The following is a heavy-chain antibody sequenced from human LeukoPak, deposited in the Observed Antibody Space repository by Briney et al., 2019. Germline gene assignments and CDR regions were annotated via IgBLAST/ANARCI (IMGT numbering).Heavy chain of an antibody. J-gene: IGHJ4*02. V-gene: IGHV3-30*18. Sequence: GGSLRLSCAASGFTFSSYGMHWVRQAPGKGLEWVAVISYDGSNEYFADSVKGRFTVSRDNSKNTLYLQMNSLRPEDTAVYYCAKDLGVGAYLLFDYITSGLDSWGQGTLVTVSS. CDR3: AKDLGVGAYLLFDYITSGLDS. CDR2: ISYDGSNE. CDR1: GFTFSSYG. D-gene: IGHD2/OR15-2a*01.